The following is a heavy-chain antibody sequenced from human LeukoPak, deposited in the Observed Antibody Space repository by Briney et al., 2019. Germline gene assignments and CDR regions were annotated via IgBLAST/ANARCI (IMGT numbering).Heavy chain of an antibody. CDR2: INSDGKIT. CDR3: ARATGSGRYGRLDY. D-gene: IGHD1-26*01. J-gene: IGHJ4*02. CDR1: GFTVSDNY. V-gene: IGHV3-74*01. Sequence: TGGSLRLSCAASGFTVSDNYMTWVRQAPGKGLVWVSRINSDGKITIYADSVKGRFTISRDNAKNTLYLQMNSLRTEDTAVYYCARATGSGRYGRLDYWGQGTLVTVSS.